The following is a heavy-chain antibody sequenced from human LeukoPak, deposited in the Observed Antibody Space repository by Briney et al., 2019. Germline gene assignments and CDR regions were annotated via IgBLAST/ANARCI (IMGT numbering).Heavy chain of an antibody. D-gene: IGHD6-13*01. CDR2: ISSTSSYT. J-gene: IGHJ4*02. CDR1: GFTFSDYY. Sequence: GGSLRLSCAASGFTFSDYYMTWIRQAPGKGLEWVSYISSTSSYTNYADSVKGRFTISRDDAKNSLYLQMNSLRAEDTAVYYCGRVFSIAAAGTFDYWGQGTMVTVSS. V-gene: IGHV3-11*05. CDR3: GRVFSIAAAGTFDY.